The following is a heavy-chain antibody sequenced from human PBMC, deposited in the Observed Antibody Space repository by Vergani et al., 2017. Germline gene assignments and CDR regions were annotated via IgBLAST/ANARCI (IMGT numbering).Heavy chain of an antibody. V-gene: IGHV4-59*08. CDR1: GGSISSYY. CDR3: ARHDQVNRLYPVDY. CDR2: IYYSGST. D-gene: IGHD2-8*01. Sequence: QVQLQESGPGLVKPSETLSLTCTVSGGSISSYYWSWIRQPPGKGLEWIGYIYYSGSTNYNPSLKSRVTISVDTSKNQFSLKLSSVTAADTDVYYCARHDQVNRLYPVDYWRQGTLVTVSA. J-gene: IGHJ4*02.